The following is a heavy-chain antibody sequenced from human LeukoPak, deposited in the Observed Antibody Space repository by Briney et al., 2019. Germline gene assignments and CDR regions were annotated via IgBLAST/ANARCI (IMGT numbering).Heavy chain of an antibody. Sequence: GGSLRLSCVASGFTFGHNAMAWVRQAPGKRLEWVSALSGSGGDTFYADSVKGRFSISRDNSKNTLYLQMDSLRGEDTAVYYCAKDFRIGYSAHFDYWGQGALVTVSS. D-gene: IGHD2-21*01. CDR2: LSGSGGDT. CDR1: GFTFGHNA. CDR3: AKDFRIGYSAHFDY. J-gene: IGHJ4*02. V-gene: IGHV3-23*01.